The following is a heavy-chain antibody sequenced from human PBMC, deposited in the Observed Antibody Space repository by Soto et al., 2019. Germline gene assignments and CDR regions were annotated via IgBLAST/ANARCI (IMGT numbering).Heavy chain of an antibody. J-gene: IGHJ4*02. V-gene: IGHV1-69*13. Sequence: SVKVSCKASGGTFSRYAISWVRQAPGQGLEWMGGIIPIFGTANYAQKFQGRVTITADEATSTADMELSSLSSEDTAVYSSPRTSPPNSTSSTLHFDYWGQGPLVTASS. CDR2: IIPIFGTA. CDR1: GGTFSRYA. CDR3: PRTSPPNSTSSTLHFDY. D-gene: IGHD2-2*01.